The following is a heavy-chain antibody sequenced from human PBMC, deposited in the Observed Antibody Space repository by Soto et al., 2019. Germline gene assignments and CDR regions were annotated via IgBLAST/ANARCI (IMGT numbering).Heavy chain of an antibody. Sequence: SETLSLTCTVSGGSISSYYWSWIRQPPGKGLEWIGYIYYSGSTNYNPSLKSRVTISVDTSKNQFSLKLSSVTAADTAVYYCARESQEASSTSWFYYWGQISLLEVSS. CDR2: IYYSGST. J-gene: IGHJ4*02. D-gene: IGHD6-13*01. CDR1: GGSISSYY. V-gene: IGHV4-59*01. CDR3: ARESQEASSTSWFYY.